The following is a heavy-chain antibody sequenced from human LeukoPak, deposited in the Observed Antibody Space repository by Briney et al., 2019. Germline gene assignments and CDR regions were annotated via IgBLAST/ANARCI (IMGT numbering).Heavy chain of an antibody. J-gene: IGHJ3*01. CDR1: GFTFNTYA. CDR2: ISYDGRNK. D-gene: IGHD2-15*01. CDR3: AKPRDIDSWAFDV. Sequence: GRSLRLSCAASGFTFNTYAMHWVRQAPGKGLEWVAAISYDGRNKYYADSVKGRFTISRDNSKNTLNLQMNSLRTEDTAVFYCAKPRDIDSWAFDVWGQGTMVTVSS. V-gene: IGHV3-30*18.